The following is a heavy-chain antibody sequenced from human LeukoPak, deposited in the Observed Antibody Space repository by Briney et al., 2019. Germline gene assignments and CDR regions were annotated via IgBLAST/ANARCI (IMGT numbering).Heavy chain of an antibody. J-gene: IGHJ4*02. CDR3: ARGGNYVYQEFVY. V-gene: IGHV1-46*01. D-gene: IGHD3-10*02. CDR2: ISPSGGST. CDR1: RFTFTNYY. Sequence: ASVKVSFKASRFTFTNYYVHWVRQAPGQGLEWMGMISPSGGSTSYAQKFQGRVTMTRDTSTSTVYMQLSSLKSEATAVYYCARGGNYVYQEFVYWGQGTLVTVSS.